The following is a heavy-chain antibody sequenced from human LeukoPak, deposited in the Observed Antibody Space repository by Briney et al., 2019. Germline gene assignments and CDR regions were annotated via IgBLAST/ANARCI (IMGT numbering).Heavy chain of an antibody. CDR3: ARAGRRDGYNSPVDY. J-gene: IGHJ4*02. V-gene: IGHV1-46*01. CDR2: INPSGGST. D-gene: IGHD5-24*01. Sequence: GASVKVSCKASGYTFTSYYMHWVRQAPGQGLEWMGIINPSGGSTSYAQKFQGRVTMTRDTSTSTVYMELSSLRSEDTAAYYCARAGRRDGYNSPVDYWGQGTLVTVSS. CDR1: GYTFTSYY.